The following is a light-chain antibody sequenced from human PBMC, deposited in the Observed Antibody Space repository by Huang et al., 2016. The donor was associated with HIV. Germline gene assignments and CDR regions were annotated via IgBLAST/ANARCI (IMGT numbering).Light chain of an antibody. CDR2: DTS. V-gene: IGKV3-15*01. CDR3: QQYNNWPRT. J-gene: IGKJ1*01. Sequence: EIAMSQSPATLSVSPGERATLSCRASQSVSFNLAWYQQKPGQAPSLLIYDTSTRATGVPARLSGSGSGTGFTLTISSLQSEDFAVYYCQQYNNWPRTFGQGTKVEIK. CDR1: QSVSFN.